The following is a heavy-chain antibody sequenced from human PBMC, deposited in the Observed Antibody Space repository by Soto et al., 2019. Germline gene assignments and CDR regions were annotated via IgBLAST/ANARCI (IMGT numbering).Heavy chain of an antibody. CDR3: ASQDVVGATSRF. Sequence: PGGSLRLSCAASGFTFGDYYMSWIRQAPGKGLEWVSYISSSGSTIFYSGSVKGRFTISRDNAKNALYLQMNSLRAEDTAVYYCASQDVVGATSRFWGQGTLVTVSS. J-gene: IGHJ4*02. V-gene: IGHV3-11*01. CDR2: ISSSGSTI. CDR1: GFTFGDYY. D-gene: IGHD1-26*01.